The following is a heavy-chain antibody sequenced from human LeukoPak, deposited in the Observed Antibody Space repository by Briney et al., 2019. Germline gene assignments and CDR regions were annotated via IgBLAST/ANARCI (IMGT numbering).Heavy chain of an antibody. Sequence: SETLSVTCAVYGGSFSDYNWTWIRQPPGKGLEWIGEIGHNGTTNYNPSLKGRVTISVDTSKNQFSLKLSSVTAADTAVYYCARSPGPSGYHFPAPLYYFDYWGQGTLVTVSS. D-gene: IGHD3-3*01. CDR1: GGSFSDYN. CDR2: IGHNGTT. CDR3: ARSPGPSGYHFPAPLYYFDY. J-gene: IGHJ4*02. V-gene: IGHV4-34*01.